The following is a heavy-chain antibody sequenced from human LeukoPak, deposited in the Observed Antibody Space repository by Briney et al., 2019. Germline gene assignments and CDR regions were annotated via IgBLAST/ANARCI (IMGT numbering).Heavy chain of an antibody. Sequence: GGSLRLSCAASGFAFSSYWMHWVRHVPEKGLVWVSHINNDGGSTSYADPVKGRFTISRDNAKNTLFLQMNSLRAEDTGVYYCTRVDYCYNGMDVWGQGTTVTVSS. V-gene: IGHV3-74*01. D-gene: IGHD3-16*01. CDR2: INNDGGST. J-gene: IGHJ6*02. CDR1: GFAFSSYW. CDR3: TRVDYCYNGMDV.